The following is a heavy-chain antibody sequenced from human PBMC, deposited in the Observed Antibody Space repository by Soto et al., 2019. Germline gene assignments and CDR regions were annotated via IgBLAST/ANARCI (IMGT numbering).Heavy chain of an antibody. CDR1: GFTFSSYS. D-gene: IGHD3-3*01. J-gene: IGHJ6*02. Sequence: GGSLRLSCAASGFTFSSYSMNWVRQAPGKGLEWVSSISSSSSYIYYADSVKGRFTISRDNAKNSLYLQMYSLRAEDTAVYYCARTIFGVVIDYYYYGMDVWGQGTTVTVSS. CDR2: ISSSSSYI. CDR3: ARTIFGVVIDYYYYGMDV. V-gene: IGHV3-21*01.